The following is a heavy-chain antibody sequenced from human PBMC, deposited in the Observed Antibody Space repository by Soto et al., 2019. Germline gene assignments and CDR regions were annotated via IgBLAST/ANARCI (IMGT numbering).Heavy chain of an antibody. J-gene: IGHJ6*02. CDR1: GFTFSNFE. CDR2: INTAGSTK. CDR3: ARAECSTPNCLTAYYSYGLDV. V-gene: IGHV3-48*03. Sequence: SLRLSCAASGFTFSNFEMHWVRQAPGKGLEWVSYINTAGSTKYYAESVKGRFTISRDNARNSLFLQMNNLRAEDTAVYYCARAECSTPNCLTAYYSYGLDVWGQGTTVTVSS. D-gene: IGHD2-2*01.